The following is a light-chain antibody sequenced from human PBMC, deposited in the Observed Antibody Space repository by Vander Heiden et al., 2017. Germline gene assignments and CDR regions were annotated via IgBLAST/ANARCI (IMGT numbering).Light chain of an antibody. CDR1: QSISIW. V-gene: IGKV1-5*03. CDR3: QQYNSYSAT. Sequence: DIQMTQSPSTLSASVGDRVTITCRASQSISIWLAWYQQKPGKAPKLLIYKASSLESGVPSRFSGSGSGTEFTLTISGLQPDDFATYYCQQYNSYSATFGQGTKVEIK. J-gene: IGKJ1*01. CDR2: KAS.